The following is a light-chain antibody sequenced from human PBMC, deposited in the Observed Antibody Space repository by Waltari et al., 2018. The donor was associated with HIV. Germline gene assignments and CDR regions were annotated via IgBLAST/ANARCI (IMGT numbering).Light chain of an antibody. V-gene: IGLV2-8*01. Sequence: QSALTQPPSASGSPGPSVPISCTGTSSDGGGYNFFSWYQQHPGKAPKLMIFEVTKRPSGVPARFSGSKTGNTASLTVSGLQADDEGDYYCSSYAGGNNLVFGGGTKLTVL. J-gene: IGLJ2*01. CDR2: EVT. CDR3: SSYAGGNNLV. CDR1: SSDGGGYNF.